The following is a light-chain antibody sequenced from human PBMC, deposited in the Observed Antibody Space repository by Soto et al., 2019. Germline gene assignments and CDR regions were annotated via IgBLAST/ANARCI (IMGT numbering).Light chain of an antibody. Sequence: DIRMTQSPSSLSASVGDRVTITCRASQNINTYLNWYQQKPGKAPNLLIYGASNLQSGVPSRFSGSGSGTDYTLTISSLQPEDFATYYCQQSYRTPTFGQGTRLEIK. CDR1: QNINTY. CDR3: QQSYRTPT. CDR2: GAS. V-gene: IGKV1-39*01. J-gene: IGKJ5*01.